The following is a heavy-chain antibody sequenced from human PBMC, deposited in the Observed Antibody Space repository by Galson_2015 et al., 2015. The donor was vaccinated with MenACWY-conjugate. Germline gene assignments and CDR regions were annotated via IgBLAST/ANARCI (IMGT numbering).Heavy chain of an antibody. Sequence: TLSLTCTVSGGSISSSIYNWGWIRQPPGKGLEWIGSIYNSGNTYHNPSLKSRVTISVDTSKNQFSLKLSSVTAADTAVYYCARRGYSSGWYYFDYWGQGTLVTVSS. CDR3: ARRGYSSGWYYFDY. CDR2: IYNSGNT. D-gene: IGHD6-19*01. V-gene: IGHV4-39*01. CDR1: GGSISSSIYN. J-gene: IGHJ4*02.